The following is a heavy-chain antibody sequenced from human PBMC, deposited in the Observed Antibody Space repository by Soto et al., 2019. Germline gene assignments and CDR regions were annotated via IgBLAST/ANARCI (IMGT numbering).Heavy chain of an antibody. Sequence: GASVKVSCKASGGTFSIYAISWVRQAPGQGLEWMGGIIPIFGTANYAQKFQGRVTITADESTSTAYMELSSLRSEDTAVYYCAREGYSGYDSYYWGQGTLVTVSS. CDR1: GGTFSIYA. CDR2: IIPIFGTA. V-gene: IGHV1-69*13. J-gene: IGHJ4*02. CDR3: AREGYSGYDSYY. D-gene: IGHD5-12*01.